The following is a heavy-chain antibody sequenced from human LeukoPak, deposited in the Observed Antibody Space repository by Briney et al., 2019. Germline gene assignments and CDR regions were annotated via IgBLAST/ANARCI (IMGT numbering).Heavy chain of an antibody. CDR1: GFTFNSYG. Sequence: GGSLRLSCAASGFTFNSYGMHWVRQAPGKGLEWVAVISYDGSNKYYADSVKGRFTISRDNSKNTLYLQMNSLRAEDTAVYYSAKPLNYYDSSGPSGYWGQGTLVTLSS. CDR2: ISYDGSNK. J-gene: IGHJ4*02. V-gene: IGHV3-30*18. D-gene: IGHD3-22*01. CDR3: AKPLNYYDSSGPSGY.